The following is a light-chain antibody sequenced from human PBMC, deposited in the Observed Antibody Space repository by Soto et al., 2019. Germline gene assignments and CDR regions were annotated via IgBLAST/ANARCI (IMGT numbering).Light chain of an antibody. Sequence: EIVMTQSPATLSVSPGERATLSCRASQSVTSNLAWYQQKPGQAPRLVIYGTSYRATDIPPRFSGSGSGTDFTLTISSLEPEDFAVYYCQQRRSWPPTITFGQGTRLEN. J-gene: IGKJ5*01. CDR3: QQRRSWPPTIT. CDR2: GTS. V-gene: IGKV3-11*01. CDR1: QSVTSN.